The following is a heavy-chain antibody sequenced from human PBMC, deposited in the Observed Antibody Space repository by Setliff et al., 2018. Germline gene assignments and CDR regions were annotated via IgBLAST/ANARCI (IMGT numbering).Heavy chain of an antibody. J-gene: IGHJ3*02. Sequence: ASVKVSCKTSGYKCITLGINWVRQAPGQGLEWVGWISPYSGKTNYAQKFQGRVNMTTDTSTSTAYMELRSLRSDDSAVYYCARDLEYQYYYDSSGRDAFYIWGQGTMVTVSS. D-gene: IGHD3-22*01. CDR3: ARDLEYQYYYDSSGRDAFYI. V-gene: IGHV1-18*01. CDR2: ISPYSGKT. CDR1: GYKCITLG.